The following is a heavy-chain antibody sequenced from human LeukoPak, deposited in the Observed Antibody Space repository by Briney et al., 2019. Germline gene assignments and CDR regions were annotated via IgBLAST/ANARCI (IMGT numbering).Heavy chain of an antibody. V-gene: IGHV5-51*01. J-gene: IGHJ4*02. CDR2: IYPGDSDT. Sequence: PGESLKISCKGSGYTFTSYWIAWVRQMPGKGLDWMGIIYPGDSDTRYSPSFQGQVTISVDRSISTAYLQWSSLKASDSAMYYCARAQGYCSGGSCYSPPLDYWGQGTLVTVSS. D-gene: IGHD2-15*01. CDR3: ARAQGYCSGGSCYSPPLDY. CDR1: GYTFTSYW.